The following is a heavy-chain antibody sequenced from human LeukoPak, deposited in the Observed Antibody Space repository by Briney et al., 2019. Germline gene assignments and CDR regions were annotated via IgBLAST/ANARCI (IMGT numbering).Heavy chain of an antibody. CDR1: GFTFSSYS. Sequence: GGSLRLSCAASGFTFSSYSMNWVRQAPGKGLEWVSSISSSSSYIYYADSVKGRFTISRDNAKNSLYLQMNSLRAEDAAVYYCATDGLTGTTDGTLEDWGQGTLVTVSS. CDR2: ISSSSSYI. CDR3: ATDGLTGTTDGTLED. D-gene: IGHD1-20*01. J-gene: IGHJ4*02. V-gene: IGHV3-21*01.